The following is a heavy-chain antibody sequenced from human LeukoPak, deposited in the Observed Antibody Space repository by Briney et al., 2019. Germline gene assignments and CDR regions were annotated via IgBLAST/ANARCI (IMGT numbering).Heavy chain of an antibody. CDR1: GGSISSYY. J-gene: IGHJ4*02. CDR2: IYYSGST. Sequence: SETLSLTCTVSGGSISSYYWSWIRQPPGKGLEWIGYIYYSGSTNYNPSLKSRVTISVDTSKNQFSLKLSSVTAADTAVYYCAKGAVVVPAAMGGGYYFDYWGQGTLVTVSS. CDR3: AKGAVVVPAAMGGGYYFDY. V-gene: IGHV4-59*01. D-gene: IGHD2-2*01.